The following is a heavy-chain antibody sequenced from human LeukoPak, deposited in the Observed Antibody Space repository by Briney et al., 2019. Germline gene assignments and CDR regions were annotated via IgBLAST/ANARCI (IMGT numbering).Heavy chain of an antibody. V-gene: IGHV4-30-4*01. CDR3: ARSLVRARIDY. D-gene: IGHD2-15*01. J-gene: IGHJ4*02. Sequence: PSQTLSLTCTVSGGSISSGGYYWSWIRQPPGKGLEWIGYIYYSGSTYYNPSLKSRVTISVDTSKNQFSLKLSSVTAADTAVYYCARSLVRARIDYWGQGTLVTVSS. CDR1: GGSISSGGYY. CDR2: IYYSGST.